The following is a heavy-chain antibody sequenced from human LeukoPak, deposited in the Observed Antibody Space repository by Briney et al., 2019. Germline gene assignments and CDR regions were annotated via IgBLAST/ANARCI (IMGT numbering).Heavy chain of an antibody. J-gene: IGHJ4*02. CDR2: ISTSGGRT. CDR3: AKDPTDFDSSGQTYFDN. Sequence: GGSLRLSCAASGFTFSSCAMSWVRQAPGKGLEWVSAISTSGGRTFYADSVKGRFTISRDNSKNTLYLQMNSLKAEDTAMYYCAKDPTDFDSSGQTYFDNWGQGTLVTVSS. CDR1: GFTFSSCA. V-gene: IGHV3-23*01. D-gene: IGHD3-22*01.